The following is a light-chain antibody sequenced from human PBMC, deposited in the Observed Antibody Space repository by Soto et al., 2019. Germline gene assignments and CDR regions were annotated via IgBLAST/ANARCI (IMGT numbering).Light chain of an antibody. Sequence: EILLTQSPGTLSLSPGERATLSCRASQSVSSTYLSWYQLKPGQAPRLLIYGASSRATGIPDRFSGRGSGTDFTLTISRLEPEDFAVYYCHQYGFSFRAFGQGPKVQL. CDR3: HQYGFSFRA. V-gene: IGKV3-20*01. J-gene: IGKJ1*01. CDR1: QSVSSTY. CDR2: GAS.